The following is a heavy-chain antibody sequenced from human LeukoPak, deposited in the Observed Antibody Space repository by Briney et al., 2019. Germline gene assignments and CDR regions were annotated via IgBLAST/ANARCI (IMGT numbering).Heavy chain of an antibody. CDR1: GYTFTGYY. J-gene: IGHJ5*02. CDR2: VNPNSGGT. D-gene: IGHD3-22*01. V-gene: IGHV1-2*02. Sequence: ASVKVSCKASGYTFTGYYMHWVRQAPGQGLEWMGWVNPNSGGTNYAQKFQGRVTMTRDTSISTAYMELSRLRSDDTAVYYCARGQASGGYLATRWLNWFDPWGQGTLVTVSS. CDR3: ARGQASGGYLATRWLNWFDP.